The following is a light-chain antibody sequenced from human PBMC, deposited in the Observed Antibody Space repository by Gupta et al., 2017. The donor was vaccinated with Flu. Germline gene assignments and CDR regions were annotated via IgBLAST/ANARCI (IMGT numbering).Light chain of an antibody. CDR3: QQYYSYPFT. V-gene: IGKV1-8*01. Sequence: AIRMTKSPSSFSASTGDRVTITCRASQGISSYLAWYQQKPGKAPKLLIYAASTLQSGVPSRFSGSGSGTXFTLTIXCLQSEDFATYYCQQYYSYPFTFGXGTKVDIK. CDR1: QGISSY. J-gene: IGKJ3*01. CDR2: AAS.